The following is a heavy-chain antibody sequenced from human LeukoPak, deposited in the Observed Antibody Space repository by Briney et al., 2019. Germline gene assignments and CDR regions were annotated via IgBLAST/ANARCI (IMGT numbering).Heavy chain of an antibody. D-gene: IGHD6-6*01. CDR1: GGSISNYY. CDR2: IDYSENT. J-gene: IGHJ4*02. V-gene: IGHV4-59*01. Sequence: SETLSLTCTVSGGSISNYYWSWIRQSPGKGLEWIGYIDYSENTNYNPSLKSRVTISVDTSKNQFSLKLSSVTAADTAVYYCARGDSSSSGYFDYWGQGTLVTVSS. CDR3: ARGDSSSSGYFDY.